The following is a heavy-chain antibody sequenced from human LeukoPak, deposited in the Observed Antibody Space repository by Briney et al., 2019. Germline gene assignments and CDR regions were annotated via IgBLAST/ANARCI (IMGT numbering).Heavy chain of an antibody. D-gene: IGHD5-24*01. Sequence: PSETLSLTCTVSGNSISSGDNYWSWIRQPAGKGLEWIGRIYTSGSTNYNPSLKSRVTISVDTSKNQFSLKLSSVTAADTAVYYCARSRDGYNWAYYFDYWGQGTLVTVSS. J-gene: IGHJ4*02. CDR3: ARSRDGYNWAYYFDY. CDR1: GNSISSGDNY. CDR2: IYTSGST. V-gene: IGHV4-61*02.